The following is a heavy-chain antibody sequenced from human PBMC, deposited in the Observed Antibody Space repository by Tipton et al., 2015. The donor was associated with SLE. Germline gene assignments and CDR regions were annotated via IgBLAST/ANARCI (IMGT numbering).Heavy chain of an antibody. J-gene: IGHJ5*02. Sequence: LRLSCTVSGGSISSGSYYWCWYRQPAGKGLEWIGRIYTSGSTNYNPSLKSRVTISVDTSKNQFSLKLSSVTAVDTAVYYCARDLEWLFGWFDPWGQGTLVTVSS. CDR2: IYTSGST. CDR1: GGSISSGSYY. D-gene: IGHD3-3*01. CDR3: ARDLEWLFGWFDP. V-gene: IGHV4-61*02.